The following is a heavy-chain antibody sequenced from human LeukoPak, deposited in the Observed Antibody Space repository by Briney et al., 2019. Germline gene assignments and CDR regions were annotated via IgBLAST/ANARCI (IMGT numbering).Heavy chain of an antibody. Sequence: GGSLRLSCAASGFTFDDYAMHWVRQAPGKGLEWVSGISWNSGSIGYADSVKGRFTISRDNAKNSLYLQMNSLRAEDTALYYWAKDRSTVVTPADAFDIWGQGTMVTVSS. D-gene: IGHD4-23*01. CDR1: GFTFDDYA. J-gene: IGHJ3*02. CDR3: AKDRSTVVTPADAFDI. CDR2: ISWNSGSI. V-gene: IGHV3-9*01.